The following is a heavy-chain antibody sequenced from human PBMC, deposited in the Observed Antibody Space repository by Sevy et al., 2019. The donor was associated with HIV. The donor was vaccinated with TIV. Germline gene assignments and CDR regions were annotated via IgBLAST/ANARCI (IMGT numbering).Heavy chain of an antibody. J-gene: IGHJ4*02. CDR1: GYTFTSYG. V-gene: IGHV1-18*01. CDR3: ARDPPTRSYYDSSLDY. D-gene: IGHD3-22*01. CDR2: ISAYNGNT. Sequence: ASVKVSCKASGYTFTSYGISWVRQAPGQGLEWMGWISAYNGNTNYAQKLQGRVTMTTDTSTSTAYMELRSLRSDDTAVYYCARDPPTRSYYDSSLDYWGQRTLVTVSS.